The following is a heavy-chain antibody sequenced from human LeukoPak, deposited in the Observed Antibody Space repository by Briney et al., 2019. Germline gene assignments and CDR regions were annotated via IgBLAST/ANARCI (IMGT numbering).Heavy chain of an antibody. D-gene: IGHD3-16*01. CDR1: GYTFTIYG. CDR2: ISAYNGNT. V-gene: IGHV1-18*01. CDR3: ARDLWYDAPFDY. J-gene: IGHJ4*02. Sequence: GASVKVSCKAAGYTFTIYGISWGRQSPGQGLEGMGWISAYNGNTNYAQKLQGRVTMPTDTSTSTAYMELRSLRSDDTAVYYCARDLWYDAPFDYWGQGTLVTVSS.